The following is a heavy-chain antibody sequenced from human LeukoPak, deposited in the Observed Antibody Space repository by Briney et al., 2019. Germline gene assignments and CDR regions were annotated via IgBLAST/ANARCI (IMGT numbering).Heavy chain of an antibody. CDR2: ISSSSSYI. V-gene: IGHV3-21*01. D-gene: IGHD5-24*01. CDR1: GFTFSSYS. CDR3: ARGDGYNAPPPPHFDY. Sequence: GGSLRLSCAASGFTFSSYSMNCVRQAPGKGLEWVSSISSSSSYIYYADSVKGRFTISRDDAKNSLYLQMNSLRAEDTAVYYCARGDGYNAPPPPHFDYWGQGTLVTVSS. J-gene: IGHJ4*02.